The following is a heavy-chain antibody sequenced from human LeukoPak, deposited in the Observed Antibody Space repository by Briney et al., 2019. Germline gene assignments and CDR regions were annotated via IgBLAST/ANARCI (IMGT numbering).Heavy chain of an antibody. CDR3: ATGPKYCSGDTCYGWFDP. D-gene: IGHD2-15*01. V-gene: IGHV1-24*01. CDR2: FDPEDGET. CDR1: GYTLTELS. Sequence: GASVKVSCKVSGYTLTELSMHWVRQAPGKGLEWMGGFDPEDGETIYAQMFQGRVTMTEDTSTDTAYMELSSLRSEDTAVYYCATGPKYCSGDTCYGWFDPWGQGTLVTVSS. J-gene: IGHJ5*02.